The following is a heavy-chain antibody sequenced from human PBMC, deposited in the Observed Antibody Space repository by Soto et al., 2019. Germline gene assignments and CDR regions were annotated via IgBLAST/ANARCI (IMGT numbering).Heavy chain of an antibody. V-gene: IGHV3-30*04. CDR3: ARPSSGFFDY. Sequence: QVQLVESGGGVVQPGRSLRLSCAASGFNFSSYAMHWVRQAPGKGLEWVAVISYDVRNKYYADSVKGRFTISRDNSKNTLYLQMNSLRAEDTAVYYCARPSSGFFDYWGQGTLVTVSS. CDR1: GFNFSSYA. CDR2: ISYDVRNK. J-gene: IGHJ4*02.